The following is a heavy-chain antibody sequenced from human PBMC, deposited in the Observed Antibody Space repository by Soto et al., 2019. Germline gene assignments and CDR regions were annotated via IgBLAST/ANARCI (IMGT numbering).Heavy chain of an antibody. D-gene: IGHD6-6*01. V-gene: IGHV4-30-2*01. J-gene: IGHJ4*02. Sequence: SETLSLTCNVSGGSITSSAYPWNGIRQAPGKGLEWMGFIYNTGSLYYNPSLKSRVTISLDRSENPFALNLSSVTAADTAVYFCARDHDSRSAPNYLDSWGQGTLVTVSS. CDR3: ARDHDSRSAPNYLDS. CDR2: IYNTGSL. CDR1: GGSITSSAYP.